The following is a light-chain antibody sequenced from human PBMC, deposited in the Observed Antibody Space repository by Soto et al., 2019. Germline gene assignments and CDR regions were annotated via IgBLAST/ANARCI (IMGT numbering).Light chain of an antibody. CDR1: QRVSSY. CDR2: DAS. Sequence: QSQGTRSLSPGGRATRSCRSSQRVSSYLAWYQQKPGQAPSLLIYDASNRATGIPARFSGSGSGTDFTLTISTLEPEDVAVYYCQQRSNWPPPTFGQVTNVDI. V-gene: IGKV3-11*01. J-gene: IGKJ1*01. CDR3: QQRSNWPPPT.